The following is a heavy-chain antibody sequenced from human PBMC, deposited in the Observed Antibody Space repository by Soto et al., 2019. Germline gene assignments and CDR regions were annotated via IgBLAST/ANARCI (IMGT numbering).Heavy chain of an antibody. Sequence: EVQLVESGGGLVKPGGSLRLSCAASGFTFSSYSMNWVRQAPGKGLEWVSSISCSSSYIYYADSVKGRCTISRDNARNSLYLQMNSLRAADTAVYYCARDQPGYSYGYGLGYWGQGTLVTVSS. CDR1: GFTFSSYS. D-gene: IGHD5-18*01. CDR3: ARDQPGYSYGYGLGY. V-gene: IGHV3-21*01. J-gene: IGHJ4*02. CDR2: ISCSSSYI.